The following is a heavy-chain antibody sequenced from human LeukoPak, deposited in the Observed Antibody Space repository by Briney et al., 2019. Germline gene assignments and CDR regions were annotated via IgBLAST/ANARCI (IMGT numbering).Heavy chain of an antibody. Sequence: GGSLRLSCAASGFTFSSYAMNWVRQAPGKGLEWVSVIAGSDGFTQYADSVKGRFTISRDNSKNTVYLQMNRLRVEDTALYYCVRSLDYWGQGTLVTVSS. V-gene: IGHV3-23*01. J-gene: IGHJ4*02. CDR3: VRSLDY. CDR1: GFTFSSYA. CDR2: IAGSDGFT.